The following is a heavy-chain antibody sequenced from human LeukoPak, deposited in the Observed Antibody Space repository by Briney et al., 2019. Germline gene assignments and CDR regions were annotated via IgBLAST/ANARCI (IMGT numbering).Heavy chain of an antibody. CDR3: ARGGVAAAGKYYFDY. CDR2: MNPNSGST. D-gene: IGHD6-13*01. V-gene: IGHV1-8*01. CDR1: GYTLTPYD. Sequence: GASVKVSFKASGYTLTPYDINWVGQATAQGLEWMGWMNPNSGSTRYAHKFQGRVTMTRKTSISTAYMELSSLRSEDTAVYIWARGGVAAAGKYYFDYWGQGTLVTVSS. J-gene: IGHJ4*02.